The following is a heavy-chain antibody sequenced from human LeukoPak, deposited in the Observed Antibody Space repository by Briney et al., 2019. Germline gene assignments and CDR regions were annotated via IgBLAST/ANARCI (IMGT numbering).Heavy chain of an antibody. J-gene: IGHJ4*02. V-gene: IGHV3-21*05. CDR2: IGTTSSYI. Sequence: GGSLRLSCAASAFTFSSYGINWVRQAPGKGLEWVSFIGTTSSYIFYADSVKGRFTISRDNAKNSVYLQMSSLRAEDTGVYYCARDSYGWHDRWDYWGQGTLVTVSS. D-gene: IGHD1-1*01. CDR3: ARDSYGWHDRWDY. CDR1: AFTFSSYG.